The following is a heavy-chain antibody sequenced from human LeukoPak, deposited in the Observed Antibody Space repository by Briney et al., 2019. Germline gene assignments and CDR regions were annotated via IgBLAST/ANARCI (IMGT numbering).Heavy chain of an antibody. CDR3: ARTKETTVRGVAFLPLDY. J-gene: IGHJ4*02. Sequence: GGSLRLSCAASGFTFSSYAMHWVRQAPGKGLEWVAVISYDGSNKYYADSVKGRFTISRDNSKNTLYLQMNSLRAEDTAVYYCARTKETTVRGVAFLPLDYWGQGTLVTVSS. CDR2: ISYDGSNK. V-gene: IGHV3-30-3*01. D-gene: IGHD4-11*01. CDR1: GFTFSSYA.